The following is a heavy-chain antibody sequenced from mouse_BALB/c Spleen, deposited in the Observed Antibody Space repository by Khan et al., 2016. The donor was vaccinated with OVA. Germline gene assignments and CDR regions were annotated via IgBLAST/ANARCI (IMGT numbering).Heavy chain of an antibody. CDR3: AKNRNGYFDY. CDR1: GFSLTNYG. Sequence: QVQLRESGPGLVQPSQSLSITCTVSGFSLTNYGVHWVRQSPGKGLEWLGVIWSGGITDYNETFISRLSISKDISKSQVFFKMNSLQANDTAIYYCAKNRNGYFDYWGQGTTLTVSS. CDR2: IWSGGIT. V-gene: IGHV2-2*02. D-gene: IGHD1-1*02. J-gene: IGHJ2*01.